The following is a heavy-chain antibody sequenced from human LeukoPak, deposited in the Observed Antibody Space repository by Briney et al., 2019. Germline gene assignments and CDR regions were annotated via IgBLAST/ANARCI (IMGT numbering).Heavy chain of an antibody. CDR1: GYTFSSYW. D-gene: IGHD4-23*01. Sequence: GGSLRLSCAASGYTFSSYWMSWVRQAPGKGLEWVANIKQDGSEKYYVDSVNGRFTISRDNAKNSLYLQMNSLRAEDTAVYYCAREGRQVTPDYWGQGTLVTVSS. CDR3: AREGRQVTPDY. V-gene: IGHV3-7*01. CDR2: IKQDGSEK. J-gene: IGHJ4*02.